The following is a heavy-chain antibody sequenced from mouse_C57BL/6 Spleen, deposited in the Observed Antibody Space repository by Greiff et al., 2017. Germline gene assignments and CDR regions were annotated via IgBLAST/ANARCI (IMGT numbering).Heavy chain of an antibody. J-gene: IGHJ2*01. CDR2: IYPGDGDT. Sequence: VQLQQSGPVLVKPGASVKISCKASGYAFSSSWMHWVKQRPGKGLEWIGRIYPGDGDTNYNGKFKGKATLTADKSSSTAYMQLSSLTSEASAVYFCANDYGSSYGYFEYRGKGTTLTVAS. D-gene: IGHD1-1*01. CDR1: GYAFSSSW. V-gene: IGHV1-82*01. CDR3: ANDYGSSYGYFEY.